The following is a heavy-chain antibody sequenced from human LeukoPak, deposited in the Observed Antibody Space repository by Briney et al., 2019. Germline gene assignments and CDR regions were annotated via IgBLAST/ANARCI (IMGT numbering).Heavy chain of an antibody. CDR2: ISGSGGST. J-gene: IGHJ4*02. V-gene: IGHV3-23*01. D-gene: IGHD3-3*01. Sequence: GGSLRLSXAASGFTFSSYAMSWVRQAPGKGLEWVTAISGSGGSTYYADSVKGRFTISRDNSKNTLYLQMNSLRAEDTAVYYCAKVRLDFWSGYWDYWGQGTLVTVSS. CDR1: GFTFSSYA. CDR3: AKVRLDFWSGYWDY.